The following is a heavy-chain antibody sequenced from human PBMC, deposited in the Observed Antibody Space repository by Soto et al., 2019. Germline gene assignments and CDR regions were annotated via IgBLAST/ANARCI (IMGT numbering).Heavy chain of an antibody. Sequence: SQTLSLTCAISGDSVSSKSAAWNWIRQSQSRGLEWLGRTYYRSKWYNDYAVSVKSRITINPDTSKNQFSLQLNSVTPEETAVYYCARVRRSSGYYYGYWGQGTPVTVSS. D-gene: IGHD3-22*01. CDR1: GDSVSSKSAA. J-gene: IGHJ4*02. CDR2: TYYRSKWYN. V-gene: IGHV6-1*01. CDR3: ARVRRSSGYYYGY.